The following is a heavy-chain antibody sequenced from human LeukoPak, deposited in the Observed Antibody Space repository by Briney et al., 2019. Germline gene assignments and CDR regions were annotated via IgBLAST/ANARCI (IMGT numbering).Heavy chain of an antibody. CDR2: INLDGSQK. CDR1: GFTFSNYW. Sequence: GGSLRLSCAASGFTFSNYWMAWVRQAPGKGPEWVANINLDGSQKYYVDSVKGRFTISRDNAENSLYLQMNGLRAEDTALYYCARKRPNYFDYWGQGTLVAVSS. J-gene: IGHJ4*02. CDR3: ARKRPNYFDY. V-gene: IGHV3-7*01.